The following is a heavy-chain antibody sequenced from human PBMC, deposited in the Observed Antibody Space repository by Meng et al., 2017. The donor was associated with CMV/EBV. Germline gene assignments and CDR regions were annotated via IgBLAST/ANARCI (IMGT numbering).Heavy chain of an antibody. CDR3: AKDPIAHAGSYFDS. CDR2: LGGAGGIT. V-gene: IGHV3-23*01. Sequence: GESLKISCAASGFTFSVYAMTWVRQAPGKGLEWVAGLGGAGGITLYADSVKGRFTISRDKSKNTLYLEMNSLRADDTALYFCAKDPIAHAGSYFDSWGQGTLVTVSS. D-gene: IGHD2-15*01. J-gene: IGHJ4*02. CDR1: GFTFSVYA.